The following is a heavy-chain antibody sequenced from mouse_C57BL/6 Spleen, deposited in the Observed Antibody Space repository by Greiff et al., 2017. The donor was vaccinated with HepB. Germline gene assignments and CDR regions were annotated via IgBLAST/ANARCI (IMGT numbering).Heavy chain of an antibody. CDR2: IDPNSGGT. Sequence: VKLQQPGAELVKPGASVKLSCKASGYTFTGYWMHWVKQRPGRGLEWIGRIDPNSGGTKYNEKFKSKATLTVDKPSSTAYMQLSSLTSEDSAVYYCARGGRLRKDYFDYWGQGTTLTVSS. CDR1: GYTFTGYW. V-gene: IGHV1-72*01. CDR3: ARGGRLRKDYFDY. J-gene: IGHJ2*01. D-gene: IGHD2-2*01.